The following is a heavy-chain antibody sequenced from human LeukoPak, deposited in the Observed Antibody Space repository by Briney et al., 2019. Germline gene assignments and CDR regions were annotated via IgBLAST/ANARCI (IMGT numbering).Heavy chain of an antibody. Sequence: PGGSLRLSCTASGFTFSAYWMHWVRQAPGKGLVWVSHINPDGTTTTYADSAKGRFTISRDNAKNTLFLQMNRLTAEDTAVYYCADPFADAFDIWGRGTMVTVSS. J-gene: IGHJ3*02. CDR1: GFTFSAYW. V-gene: IGHV3-74*01. D-gene: IGHD3-3*01. CDR2: INPDGTTT. CDR3: ADPFADAFDI.